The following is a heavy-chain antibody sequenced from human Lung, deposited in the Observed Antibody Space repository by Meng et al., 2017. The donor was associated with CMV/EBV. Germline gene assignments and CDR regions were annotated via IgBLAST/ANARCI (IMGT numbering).Heavy chain of an antibody. V-gene: IGHV3-21*01. CDR1: EFRFSTYG. Sequence: AASEFRFSTYGMTWVRQVPGKGLELVSSINSSSSYIYYADSVKGRFAISRDNAKNSLFLLMDSLRAEDTAVYYCARIPVAGSWYFDLWGRGTLVTVSS. CDR2: INSSSSYI. J-gene: IGHJ2*01. CDR3: ARIPVAGSWYFDL. D-gene: IGHD6-13*01.